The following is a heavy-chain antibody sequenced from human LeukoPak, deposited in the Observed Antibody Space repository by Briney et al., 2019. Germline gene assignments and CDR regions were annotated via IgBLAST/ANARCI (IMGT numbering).Heavy chain of an antibody. CDR3: ARDFEDIVVVPAAAYGAGMDV. J-gene: IGHJ6*02. V-gene: IGHV1-3*01. D-gene: IGHD2-2*01. CDR2: INAGNGNT. CDR1: GGTFSSYA. Sequence: ASVKVSCKASGGTFSSYAISWVRQAPGQRLEWMGWINAGNGNTKYSQKFQGRVTITRDTSASTAYMELSSLRSEDTAVYYCARDFEDIVVVPAAAYGAGMDVWGQGTTVTVSS.